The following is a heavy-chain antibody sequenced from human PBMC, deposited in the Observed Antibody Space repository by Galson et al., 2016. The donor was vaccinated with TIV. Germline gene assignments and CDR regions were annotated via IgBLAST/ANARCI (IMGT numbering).Heavy chain of an antibody. CDR3: AREKVWGGRGAGSEAFPYSFFMDV. CDR1: GGSIRSQS. J-gene: IGHJ6*02. V-gene: IGHV4-4*07. D-gene: IGHD3-10*01. CDR2: IDVSGNT. Sequence: ETLSLTCTVSGGSIRSQSWSWIRQPAGKGLEWIGRIDVSGNTDYSPSLKSRVTMSQDTSNNQFSIRLISLTAADTAVNYCAREKVWGGRGAGSEAFPYSFFMDVWGQGTTVTISS.